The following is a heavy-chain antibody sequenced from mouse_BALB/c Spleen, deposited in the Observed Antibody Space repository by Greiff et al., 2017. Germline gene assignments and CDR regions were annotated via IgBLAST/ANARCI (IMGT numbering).Heavy chain of an antibody. D-gene: IGHD2-14*01. CDR2: IWSGGST. Sequence: VHLVESGPGLVQPSQSLSITCTVSGFSLTSYGVHWVRQSPGKGLEWLGVIWSGGSTDYNAAFISRLSISKDNSKSQVFFKMNSLQANDTAIYYCARNYYRYDWFAYWGQGTLVTVSA. CDR3: ARNYYRYDWFAY. CDR1: GFSLTSYG. J-gene: IGHJ3*01. V-gene: IGHV2-2*02.